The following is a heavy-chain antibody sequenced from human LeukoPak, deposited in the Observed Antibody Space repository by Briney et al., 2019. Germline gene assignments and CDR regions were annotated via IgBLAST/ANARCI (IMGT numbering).Heavy chain of an antibody. Sequence: PGGSLRLSCAASGFTFSSYGMHWVRQAPGKGLEWVSGISGSDGSTYYADSVKGRFTISRDNSKNTLYLQMNSLRAEDMAVYYCAKDGGQGADYWGQGTLVSVSS. J-gene: IGHJ4*02. CDR3: AKDGGQGADY. CDR1: GFTFSSYG. V-gene: IGHV3-23*01. CDR2: ISGSDGST. D-gene: IGHD3-16*01.